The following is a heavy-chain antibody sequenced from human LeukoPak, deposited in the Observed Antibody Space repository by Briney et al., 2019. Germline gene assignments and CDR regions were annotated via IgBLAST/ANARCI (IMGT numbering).Heavy chain of an antibody. CDR3: ARDNSYYYDSSGYFDY. CDR2: INHSGST. CDR1: GGSFSGYY. D-gene: IGHD3-22*01. J-gene: IGHJ4*02. Sequence: PSETLSLTCAVYGGSFSGYYWSWIRQPPGKGLEWIGEINHSGSTNYNPSLKSRVTISVDTSKNQFSLKLSSVTAADTAVYYCARDNSYYYDSSGYFDYWGQGTLVTVSS. V-gene: IGHV4-34*01.